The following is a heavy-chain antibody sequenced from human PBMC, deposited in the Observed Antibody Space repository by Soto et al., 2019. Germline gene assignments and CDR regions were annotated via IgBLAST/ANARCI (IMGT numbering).Heavy chain of an antibody. CDR1: GFTFSSYA. J-gene: IGHJ6*02. V-gene: IGHV3-30-3*01. D-gene: IGHD3-3*01. Sequence: PGGSLRLSCAASGFTFSSYAMHWVRQAPGKGLEWVAVISYDGSNKYYADSVKGRFTISRDNSKNTLYLQMNSLRAEDTAVYYWARDGTIFGVVIMPRLYGMDVWGQGTTVTVSS. CDR2: ISYDGSNK. CDR3: ARDGTIFGVVIMPRLYGMDV.